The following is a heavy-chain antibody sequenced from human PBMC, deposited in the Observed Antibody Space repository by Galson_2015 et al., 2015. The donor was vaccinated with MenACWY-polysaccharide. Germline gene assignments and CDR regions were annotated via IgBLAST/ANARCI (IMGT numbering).Heavy chain of an antibody. CDR2: ISRSGDSI. J-gene: IGHJ6*02. CDR3: ARGHYGLDV. Sequence: SLRLSCAASGFSFGAWDMSWIRQAPGKGLEWVSYISRSGDSIYYGDSVKGRFAISRDNAKNSLYLQLNSLEVEDTAIYYCARGHYGLDVWGQGTTVTVSS. V-gene: IGHV3-11*01. CDR1: GFSFGAWD.